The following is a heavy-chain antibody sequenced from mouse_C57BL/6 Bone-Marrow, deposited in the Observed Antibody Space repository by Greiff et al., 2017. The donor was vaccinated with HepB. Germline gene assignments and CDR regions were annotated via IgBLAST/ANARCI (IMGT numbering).Heavy chain of an antibody. D-gene: IGHD1-1*01. V-gene: IGHV1-55*01. CDR3: ARSSRVAGSGAFDY. Sequence: QVQLQQPGAELVKPGASVKLSCKASGYTFTSYWITWVKQRPGQGLEWIGDIYPGSGSTNYNEKFKSKATLTVDTSSSTAYMQLSSLTSEDSAVYYCARSSRVAGSGAFDYWGQGTTLTVSS. CDR2: IYPGSGST. J-gene: IGHJ2*01. CDR1: GYTFTSYW.